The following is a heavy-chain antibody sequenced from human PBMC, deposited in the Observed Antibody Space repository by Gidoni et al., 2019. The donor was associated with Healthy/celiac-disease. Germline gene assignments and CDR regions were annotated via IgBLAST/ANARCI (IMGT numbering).Heavy chain of an antibody. CDR1: GGSISRGGYY. J-gene: IGHJ6*02. V-gene: IGHV4-31*03. CDR2: IYYSGST. Sequence: QVQLQESGPGLVKPSQTLSLTCTVSGGSISRGGYYWSWIRQHPGKGLEWIGYIYYSGSTYYNPSLKSRVTISVDTSKNQFSLKLSSVTAADTAVYYCAREVTYDYRPVGGMDVWGQGTTVTVSS. D-gene: IGHD4-4*01. CDR3: AREVTYDYRPVGGMDV.